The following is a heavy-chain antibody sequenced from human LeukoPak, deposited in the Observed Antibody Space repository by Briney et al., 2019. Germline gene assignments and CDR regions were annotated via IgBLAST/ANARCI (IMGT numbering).Heavy chain of an antibody. D-gene: IGHD3-3*01. V-gene: IGHV1-69*06. Sequence: SVKVACKASGGTFSSYAISWVRQAPGQGLEWMGGIIPIFGTANYAQKFQGRVTITADKSTSTAYMELSSLRSEDTAVYYCARGVESGYYDFWSGYYTGHYFDYWGQGTLVTVSS. CDR2: IIPIFGTA. CDR3: ARGVESGYYDFWSGYYTGHYFDY. J-gene: IGHJ4*02. CDR1: GGTFSSYA.